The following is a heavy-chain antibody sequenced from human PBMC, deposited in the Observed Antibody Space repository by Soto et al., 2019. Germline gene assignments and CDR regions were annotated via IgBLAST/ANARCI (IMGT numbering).Heavy chain of an antibody. D-gene: IGHD3-10*01. J-gene: IGHJ4*02. V-gene: IGHV1-2*02. CDR3: GRGRSGELVVFY. CDR1: GYTFTGYY. CDR2: ISPKSGGT. Sequence: QVQLVQSGAEVKESGASVKVSCKASGYTFTGYYIHWVRQAPGQGLEWMGEISPKSGGTKYAQKFQGRVTMAKDTSITTVYMELSNLSPDATSVYYCGRGRSGELVVFYWGQGTLVTVPS.